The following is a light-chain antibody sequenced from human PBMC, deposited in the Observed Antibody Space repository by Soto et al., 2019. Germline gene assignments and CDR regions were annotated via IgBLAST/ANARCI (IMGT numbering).Light chain of an antibody. J-gene: IGKJ5*01. CDR1: QYISNN. CDR3: QQYNHWSSIT. V-gene: IGKV3-15*01. Sequence: EIPMTQSPATLSVSLGERATLSCRASQYISNNLAWYQQRPGQAPRLLIYGASTRATGVPARFSGSGSGTDFLTSISGLQYEDSSVYYCQQYNHWSSITFGQGTRLEIK. CDR2: GAS.